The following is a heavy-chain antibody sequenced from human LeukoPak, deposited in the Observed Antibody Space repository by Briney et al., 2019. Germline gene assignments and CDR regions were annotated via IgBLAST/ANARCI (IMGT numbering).Heavy chain of an antibody. J-gene: IGHJ4*02. D-gene: IGHD1-26*01. CDR1: DDSISDYY. CDR3: ARSGSTAHDY. Sequence: PSETLSLTCTVSDDSISDYYRGWVRQPPGKGLEWIGYFYNSGRSTYNPSLKSRVTISADTSKNQFSLQLTSVTAADTAVYYCARSGSTAHDYWGQGTLVTVSS. V-gene: IGHV4-59*01. CDR2: FYNSGRS.